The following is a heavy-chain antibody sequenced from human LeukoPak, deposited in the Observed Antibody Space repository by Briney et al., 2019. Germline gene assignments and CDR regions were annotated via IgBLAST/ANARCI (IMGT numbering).Heavy chain of an antibody. Sequence: QPGGSLRLSCAASGFTFSSYAMSWVRQAPGKGLEWVSAISGSGGSTYYADSVKGRFTISRDNSKNTLCLQMNSLRAEDTAVYYCAKDLSAGYSGYDTLYYFDYWGQGTLVTVSS. CDR1: GFTFSSYA. V-gene: IGHV3-23*01. D-gene: IGHD5-12*01. J-gene: IGHJ4*02. CDR2: ISGSGGST. CDR3: AKDLSAGYSGYDTLYYFDY.